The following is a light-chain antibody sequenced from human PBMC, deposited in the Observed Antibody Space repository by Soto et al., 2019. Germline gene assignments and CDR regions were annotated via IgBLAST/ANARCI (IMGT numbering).Light chain of an antibody. V-gene: IGLV4-69*01. Sequence: QSVLTQSPSASASLGASVILTCTLSSGHSSYAIAWHQQQPEKGPRYLMNLNSDGSHTKGDGIPDRFSGSSSGAERYLTISSLQFEDEADYYCQTWGTGIGVFGGGTKVTVL. J-gene: IGLJ2*01. CDR3: QTWGTGIGV. CDR2: LNSDGSH. CDR1: SGHSSYA.